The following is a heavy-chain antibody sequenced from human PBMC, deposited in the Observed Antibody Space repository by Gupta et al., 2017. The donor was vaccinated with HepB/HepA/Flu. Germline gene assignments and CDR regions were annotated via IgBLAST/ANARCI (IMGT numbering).Heavy chain of an antibody. V-gene: IGHV1-46*01. Sequence: QVQLVQSGAEVKKPGASVKVSCKASGYSFTSYYMHWVRQAPGQGLEWLGIINPTNIRTTYAQKFQDRVTMTRDTSTSTVSTELSSLRSEDTAVYYCARDYDFGSGSYYFHPWGQRTLVTVSS. J-gene: IGHJ5*02. CDR3: ARDYDFGSGSYYFHP. CDR1: GYSFTSYY. D-gene: IGHD3-3*01. CDR2: INPTNIRT.